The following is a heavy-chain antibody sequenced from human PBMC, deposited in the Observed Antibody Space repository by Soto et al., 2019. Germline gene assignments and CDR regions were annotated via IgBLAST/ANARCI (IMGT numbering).Heavy chain of an antibody. CDR2: ISYDGSNK. CDR1: GFTFSSYG. Sequence: QVQLVESGGGVVQPGRSLRLSCAASGFTFSSYGMHWVRQAPGKGLAWVAVISYDGSNKYYADSVKGRFTISRDNSKNTLYLQMNSLRAEDTAVYYCAKVGGFGELFPKYYYMDVWGKGTTVTVSS. CDR3: AKVGGFGELFPKYYYMDV. D-gene: IGHD3-10*01. J-gene: IGHJ6*03. V-gene: IGHV3-30*18.